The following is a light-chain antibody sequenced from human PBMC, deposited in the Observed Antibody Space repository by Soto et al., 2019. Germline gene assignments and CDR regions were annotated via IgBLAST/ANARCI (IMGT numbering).Light chain of an antibody. Sequence: IPLTQSPSSLSASVGDRVTITCRASQDIAIYLAWYQQKPGEAPKLLIYAASTLNGGVPSRFSGSGSGTDFALTITSLQAEDFATYYCQQLRMYPSTFGGGTKVEIK. V-gene: IGKV1-9*01. CDR3: QQLRMYPST. CDR1: QDIAIY. J-gene: IGKJ4*01. CDR2: AAS.